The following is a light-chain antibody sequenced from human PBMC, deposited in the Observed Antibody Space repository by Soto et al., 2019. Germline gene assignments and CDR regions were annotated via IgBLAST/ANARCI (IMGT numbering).Light chain of an antibody. V-gene: IGKV3-15*01. J-gene: IGKJ1*01. CDR1: QTVSSN. CDR2: STS. Sequence: EIVMTQSPATLSVSPGERATLSCRASQTVSSNLAWYQQKPGQAPRLLIYSTSTRATDIPARFSGSGSGTEFTLTISSLQSEDFAVYYCQQYSNWPSWTFGQGTKV. CDR3: QQYSNWPSWT.